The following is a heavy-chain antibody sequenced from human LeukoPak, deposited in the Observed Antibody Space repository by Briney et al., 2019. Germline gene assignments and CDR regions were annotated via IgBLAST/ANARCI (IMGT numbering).Heavy chain of an antibody. CDR2: IRNDASKT. D-gene: IGHD2-8*02. Sequence: DPGGSLRLSCAASGFSFSSLGMHWVRQAPGKGLDWVAYIRNDASKTYYADSVKGRFSISRDNSKNTVYLQMNNLLPEDTALYYCAKRAGRAWSAGAWGQGTLVTVSS. CDR1: GFSFSSLG. V-gene: IGHV3-30*02. J-gene: IGHJ5*02. CDR3: AKRAGRAWSAGA.